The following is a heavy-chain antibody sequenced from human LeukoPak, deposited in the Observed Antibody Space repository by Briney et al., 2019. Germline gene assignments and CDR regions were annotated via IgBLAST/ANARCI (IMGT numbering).Heavy chain of an antibody. CDR2: ISAYNGNT. J-gene: IGHJ4*02. CDR3: ARCPQQQLLYLFVY. D-gene: IGHD6-13*01. V-gene: IGHV1-18*01. CDR1: GYTFTSYG. Sequence: ASVKVSCKASGYTFTSYGISWVRQAPGQGLEWMGWISAYNGNTNYAQKLQGRVTMTTDTSTSTAYMELRSLRSDDTAVYYCARCPQQQLLYLFVYWGQGTLVTVSS.